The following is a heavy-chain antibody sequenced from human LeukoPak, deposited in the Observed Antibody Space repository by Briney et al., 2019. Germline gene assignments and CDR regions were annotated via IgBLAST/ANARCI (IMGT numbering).Heavy chain of an antibody. V-gene: IGHV3-66*01. CDR2: IYSGGST. J-gene: IGHJ4*02. CDR3: ARGYYGSGSYRARFDY. CDR1: GFTVSSNY. D-gene: IGHD3-10*01. Sequence: GGSLRLSCAASGFTVSSNYMSWVRQAPGKGLEWVSVIYSGGSTYYADSVKGRFTISRDNPKNTLYLQMNSLRAEDTAVYYCARGYYGSGSYRARFDYWGQGTLVTVSS.